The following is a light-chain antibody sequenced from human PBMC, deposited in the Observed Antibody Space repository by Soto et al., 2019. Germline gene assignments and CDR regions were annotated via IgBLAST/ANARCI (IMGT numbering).Light chain of an antibody. Sequence: QSVLTQPPSVSGAPGQRVTISCTGSSSNIGAGYDVPWYQQLPGTAPKLLIYGNSNRPSGVPDRFSGSKSGTSASLAITGLQAEDEADYYCQSYDSSLSGVFGGGTKVTVL. CDR1: SSNIGAGYD. J-gene: IGLJ2*01. CDR2: GNS. V-gene: IGLV1-40*01. CDR3: QSYDSSLSGV.